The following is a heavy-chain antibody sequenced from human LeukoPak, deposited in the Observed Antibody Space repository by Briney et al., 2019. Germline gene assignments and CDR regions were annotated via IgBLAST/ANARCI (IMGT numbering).Heavy chain of an antibody. D-gene: IGHD2-21*01. V-gene: IGHV1-18*01. CDR1: GYTFTSYG. J-gene: IGHJ4*02. CDR3: ARVLLAASAAFDY. Sequence: ASVKVSCKASGYTFTSYGISWVRKAPGPGLEWMGWSSAYNGNENYAQKLQGRVSLTTDTSTSTGYIELRSLRSDDTAVYYCARVLLAASAAFDYCGQRTLVTVS. CDR2: SSAYNGNE.